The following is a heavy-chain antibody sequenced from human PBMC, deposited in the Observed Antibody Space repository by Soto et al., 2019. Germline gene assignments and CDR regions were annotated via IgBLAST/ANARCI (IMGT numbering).Heavy chain of an antibody. CDR2: ISGSGIST. V-gene: IGHV3-23*01. J-gene: IGHJ2*01. CDR1: GFTFRSYA. Sequence: VPLLESGGGLVQPGGSLRLSCAASGFTFRSYAMSWVRQAPGKGLEWVSGISGSGISTHYADSVKGRFTVSRDNSKNTLYLQMNSLRAEDTAVYNCAKEPVGPDWYFDLWGRGTLVTVSS. CDR3: AKEPVGPDWYFDL.